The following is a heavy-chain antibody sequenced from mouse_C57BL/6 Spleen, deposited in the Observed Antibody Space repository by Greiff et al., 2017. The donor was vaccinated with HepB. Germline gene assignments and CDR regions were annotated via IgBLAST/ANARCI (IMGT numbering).Heavy chain of an antibody. V-gene: IGHV1-69*01. D-gene: IGHD1-1*01. CDR2: IDPSDSYT. Sequence: QVQLQQPGAELVMPGASVKLSCKASGYTFTSYWMHWVKQRPGQGLEWIGEIDPSDSYTNYNQKFKGKSTLTVDKSSSTAYMQLSSLTSEDSAVYYCALITTVVADFDYWGQGTTLTVSS. CDR1: GYTFTSYW. CDR3: ALITTVVADFDY. J-gene: IGHJ2*01.